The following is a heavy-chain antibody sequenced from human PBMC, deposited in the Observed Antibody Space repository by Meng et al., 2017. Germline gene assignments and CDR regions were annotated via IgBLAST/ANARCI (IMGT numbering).Heavy chain of an antibody. CDR1: GGSVSSGSYY. J-gene: IGHJ6*02. D-gene: IGHD2-2*01. Sequence: SETLSLTCTVSGGSVSSGSYYWSWIRQPPGKGLEWIGYIYYSGSTNYNPSLKSRVTISVETSKNQFSLKLSSVTAADTAVYYCASQLAYYYYGMDVWGQGTTVTVSS. CDR3: ASQLAYYYYGMDV. V-gene: IGHV4-61*01. CDR2: IYYSGST.